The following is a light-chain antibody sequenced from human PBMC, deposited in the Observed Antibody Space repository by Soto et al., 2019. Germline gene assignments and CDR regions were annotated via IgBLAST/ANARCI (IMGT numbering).Light chain of an antibody. Sequence: QSVLTQPPPASRSPGQSVAISCTGNNSDVGGYNYVSWYQQHPGKAPKLMIYDVSKLPSGVPGRFSGSKSGNTASLTVSGLQAEDEADYYCSSYAGTHIVFGTGTKVTVL. J-gene: IGLJ1*01. CDR1: NSDVGGYNY. CDR3: SSYAGTHIV. CDR2: DVS. V-gene: IGLV2-8*01.